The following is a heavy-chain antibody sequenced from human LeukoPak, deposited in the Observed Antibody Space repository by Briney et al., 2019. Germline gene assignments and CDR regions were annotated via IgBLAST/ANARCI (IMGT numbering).Heavy chain of an antibody. D-gene: IGHD3-10*01. J-gene: IGHJ4*02. CDR1: GGSFSGYY. CDR3: ASQVDYYGSVTDY. Sequence: SETLSLTCAVYGGSFSGYYWSWIRQPPGKGLEWIGEINHSGSTNYNPSLKSRVTISVDTSKNQFSLKLSSVTAADTAVYYCASQVDYYGSVTDYWGQGTLVTVSS. V-gene: IGHV4-34*01. CDR2: INHSGST.